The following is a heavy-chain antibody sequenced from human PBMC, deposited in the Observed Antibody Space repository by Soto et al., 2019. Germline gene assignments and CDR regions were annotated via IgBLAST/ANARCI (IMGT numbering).Heavy chain of an antibody. J-gene: IGHJ6*02. CDR2: ISYDGSNK. V-gene: IGHV3-30*18. CDR3: AKDSEIGPIIGMDV. Sequence: QVQLVESGGGVVQPGRSLRLSCAASGFTFSSYGMHWVRQAPGKGLEWVAVISYDGSNKYSADSVKGRFTISRDNSKNTQYLQMNSLRAEDTAVYYCAKDSEIGPIIGMDVWGQGTTVTVSS. CDR1: GFTFSSYG. D-gene: IGHD3-10*01.